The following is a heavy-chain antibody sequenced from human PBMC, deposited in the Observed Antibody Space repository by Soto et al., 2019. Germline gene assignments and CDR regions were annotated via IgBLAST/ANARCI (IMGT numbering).Heavy chain of an antibody. CDR1: GYSISSGNY. D-gene: IGHD2-2*01. CDR2: LYHIGST. CDR3: RSSTSCYDESCVDV. Sequence: SETLSLTCAVSGYSISSGNYWAWIRQPPGRGLEWIGSLYHIGSTHYNTSLKSRVTISVDTSKNHFSLELSSVAAADTAIYYCRSSTSCYDESCVDVWGQGTMVTVSS. J-gene: IGHJ6*02. V-gene: IGHV4-38-2*01.